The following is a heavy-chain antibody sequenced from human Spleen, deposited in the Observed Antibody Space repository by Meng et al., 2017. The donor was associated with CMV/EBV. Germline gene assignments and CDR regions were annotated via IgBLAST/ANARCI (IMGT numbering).Heavy chain of an antibody. CDR1: GFTFSNYA. CDR2: VSWNGETI. V-gene: IGHV3-9*01. D-gene: IGHD1-26*01. CDR3: ARDWYPSGSYRSQKSYYHGMDV. J-gene: IGHJ6*02. Sequence: SLKISCAASGFTFSNYAMSWVRQAPGKGLEWVSGVSWNGETIGYADSVTGRFTISRDNAKNSLHLEMNSLRGEDTALYYCARDWYPSGSYRSQKSYYHGMDVWGLGTTVTVSS.